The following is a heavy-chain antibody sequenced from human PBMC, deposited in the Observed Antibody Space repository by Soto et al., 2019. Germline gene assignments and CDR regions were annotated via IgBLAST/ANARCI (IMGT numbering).Heavy chain of an antibody. CDR3: ARESIAARGYYYYYYGMDV. Sequence: ASVKVSCKASGYTFTGYYMHWVRQAPGQGLEWMGWINPNSGGTNYAQKFQGWVTMTRDTSISTAYMELSRLRSDDTAVYYCARESIAARGYYYYYYGMDVWGQGTTVTVSS. D-gene: IGHD6-6*01. V-gene: IGHV1-2*04. J-gene: IGHJ6*02. CDR1: GYTFTGYY. CDR2: INPNSGGT.